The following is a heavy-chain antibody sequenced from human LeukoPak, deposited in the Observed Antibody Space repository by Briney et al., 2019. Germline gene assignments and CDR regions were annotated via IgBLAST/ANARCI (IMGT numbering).Heavy chain of an antibody. CDR3: VREVIVRGVIDGFDI. CDR1: GFTFSSYS. V-gene: IGHV3-64*02. Sequence: GGSLRLSCAASGFTFSSYSMHWVRQAPGKGLEYVSVISSDGDNTYYADSVKGRFTISRDNSKNTLYLQMNSLRAEDTAVYYCVREVIVRGVIDGFDIWGQGTMVTVSP. CDR2: ISSDGDNT. J-gene: IGHJ3*02. D-gene: IGHD3-10*01.